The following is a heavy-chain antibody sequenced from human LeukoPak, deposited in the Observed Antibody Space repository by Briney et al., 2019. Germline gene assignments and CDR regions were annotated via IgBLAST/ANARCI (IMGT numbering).Heavy chain of an antibody. CDR2: ISDSGGRT. CDR1: GFNLSSYV. V-gene: IGHV3-23*01. Sequence: QPGGSLRLSCAASGFNLSSYVMSWVGQAAGKGVEWDSVISDSGGRTYYADSVKGRFTISRDNSKNTPYVEMNSLRAEDTAVYYCAKGYHFAWLTSAFDIWGQGTMVTVSS. D-gene: IGHD3-9*01. CDR3: AKGYHFAWLTSAFDI. J-gene: IGHJ3*02.